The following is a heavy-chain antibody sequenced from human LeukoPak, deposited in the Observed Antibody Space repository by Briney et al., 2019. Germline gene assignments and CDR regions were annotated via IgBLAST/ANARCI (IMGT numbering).Heavy chain of an antibody. CDR2: IYTSGGT. D-gene: IGHD3-22*01. CDR1: GGSISSYY. V-gene: IGHV4-4*07. Sequence: SETLSLTCTVSGGSISSYYWSWIRQPAGKVLEWIGRIYTSGGTNYNPSLKSRVTMSVDTSKNQFSLKLSSVTAADTAVYYCARSDIAYYYDSSGYAFDIWGQGTMVTVSS. CDR3: ARSDIAYYYDSSGYAFDI. J-gene: IGHJ3*02.